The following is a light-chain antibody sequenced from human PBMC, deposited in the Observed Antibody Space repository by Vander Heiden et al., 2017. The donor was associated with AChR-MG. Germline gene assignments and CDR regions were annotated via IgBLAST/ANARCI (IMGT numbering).Light chain of an antibody. J-gene: IGLJ3*02. CDR3: LLYYGGARV. CDR2: SKS. Sequence: TVVTQEPSLPVSPGCPVTLPCASSTGAVTSGYSPTWFQQKPGHAPRALIDSKSNKHSWTPARFSGSLLGGKAALTLSGVQAEDEDEYYCLLYYGGARVFGGGTKLTVL. V-gene: IGLV7-43*01. CDR1: TGAVTSGYS.